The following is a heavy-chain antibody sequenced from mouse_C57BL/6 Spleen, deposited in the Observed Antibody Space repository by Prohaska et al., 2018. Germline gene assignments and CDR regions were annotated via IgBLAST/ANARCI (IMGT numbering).Heavy chain of an antibody. V-gene: IGHV4-1*01. CDR1: GIDFRIYW. Sequence: GGLVQPGGSLKLSCAASGIDFRIYWMSWVRRAPGKGLEWIGEINPDSSTINYAPSLKDKFIISRDNAKNTLYLQMSKVRSEDTALYYCARELGDYFDYWGQGTTLTVSS. CDR2: INPDSSTI. J-gene: IGHJ2*01. D-gene: IGHD4-1*01. CDR3: ARELGDYFDY.